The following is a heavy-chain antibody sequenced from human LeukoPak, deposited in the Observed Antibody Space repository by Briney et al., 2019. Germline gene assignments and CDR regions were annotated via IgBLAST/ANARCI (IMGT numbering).Heavy chain of an antibody. Sequence: GASVKVSCKAPGGTFSSYAISWVRQAPGQGLEWMGGIIPIFGTANYAQKFQGRVTITADESTSTAYMELSSLRSEDTAVYYCAREVEEYCSGGSCYGAHYWGQGTLVTVSS. CDR2: IIPIFGTA. J-gene: IGHJ4*02. CDR3: AREVEEYCSGGSCYGAHY. D-gene: IGHD2-15*01. V-gene: IGHV1-69*13. CDR1: GGTFSSYA.